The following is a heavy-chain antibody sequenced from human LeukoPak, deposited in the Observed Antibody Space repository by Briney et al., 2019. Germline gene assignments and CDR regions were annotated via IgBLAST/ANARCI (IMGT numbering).Heavy chain of an antibody. J-gene: IGHJ4*02. V-gene: IGHV4-34*01. D-gene: IGHD6-13*01. Sequence: SETLSLTCAVYGASFSDFYWSWIRQPPGKGLEWIGEISHSGSANCNPSLKSRVTISVDTSKNQFSLNLSSVTAADTAVYYCARHGGAAGGHWGQGTLVTVSS. CDR1: GASFSDFY. CDR3: ARHGGAAGGH. CDR2: ISHSGSA.